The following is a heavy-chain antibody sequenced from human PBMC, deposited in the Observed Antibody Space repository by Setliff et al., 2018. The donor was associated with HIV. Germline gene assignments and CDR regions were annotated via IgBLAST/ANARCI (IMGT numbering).Heavy chain of an antibody. CDR2: INPSSGST. Sequence: ASVKVSCKASGYTFTRYYIHWVRQAPGQGLEWMGVINPSSGSTSFAQKFQGRVTMTRDTSTSTVYMGLSSLRSEDTAVYYCARSLQWGCSSTTCYVGYWGQGTLVTVSS. V-gene: IGHV1-46*01. CDR3: ARSLQWGCSSTTCYVGY. D-gene: IGHD2-2*01. CDR1: GYTFTRYY. J-gene: IGHJ4*02.